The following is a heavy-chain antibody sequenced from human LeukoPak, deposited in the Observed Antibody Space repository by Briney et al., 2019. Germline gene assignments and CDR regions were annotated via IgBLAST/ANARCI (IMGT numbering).Heavy chain of an antibody. CDR1: GDSVSSNTAA. CDR3: ARFRGEKRITIFRNPRGFDY. D-gene: IGHD3-9*01. Sequence: SQTLSLTCAISGDSVSSNTAAWNWIRQSPSRGFEWLGRTYYRSTWYNDYAVSVRSRISIIPDTSKNHFSLKLSSVTAADTAVYYCARFRGEKRITIFRNPRGFDYWGQGTLVTVS. J-gene: IGHJ4*02. V-gene: IGHV6-1*01. CDR2: TYYRSTWYN.